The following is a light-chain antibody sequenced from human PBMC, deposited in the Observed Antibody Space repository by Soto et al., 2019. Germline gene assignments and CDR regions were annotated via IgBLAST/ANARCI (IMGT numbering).Light chain of an antibody. CDR3: QQYGNSSRT. CDR2: GAS. CDR1: QSVSSNY. J-gene: IGKJ1*01. V-gene: IGKV3-20*01. Sequence: EIVLTQSPGTLSLSPGERATLSCRASQSVSSNYLAWYQQKPGQAPRLLIYGASSRATGIPDRFSGSGSGTDFTLTISRLEPEDFGVYYCQQYGNSSRTFGQGTKVDIK.